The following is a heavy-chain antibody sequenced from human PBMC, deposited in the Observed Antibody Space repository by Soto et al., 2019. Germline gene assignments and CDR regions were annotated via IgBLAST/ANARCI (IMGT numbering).Heavy chain of an antibody. D-gene: IGHD2-2*01. V-gene: IGHV4-39*07. CDR3: ARDPTNRYCSSTSCYGGDDY. J-gene: IGHJ4*02. CDR2: IYYSGST. CDR1: GGSVSSSSYY. Sequence: SETLSLTCTVSGGSVSSSSYYWGWVRQPPGKGLEWIGSIYYSGSTYYNPSLKSRVTISVDTSKNQFSLKLSSVTAADTAVYFCARDPTNRYCSSTSCYGGDDYWGQGTLVTVSS.